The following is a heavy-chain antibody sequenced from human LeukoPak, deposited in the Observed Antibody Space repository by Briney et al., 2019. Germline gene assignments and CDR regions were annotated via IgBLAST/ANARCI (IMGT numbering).Heavy chain of an antibody. J-gene: IGHJ3*02. CDR3: ARDAYYYDSSGYYQNAFDI. CDR1: GGSISSYY. Sequence: SETLSLTCTVSGGSISSYYWRWIRQPPGKGLEWIGYIYSSGSTNYNPSLKSRLTISVDTSKNQFSLKLSSVTAADTAVYYCARDAYYYDSSGYYQNAFDIWGQGTMVTVSS. V-gene: IGHV4-59*01. CDR2: IYSSGST. D-gene: IGHD3-22*01.